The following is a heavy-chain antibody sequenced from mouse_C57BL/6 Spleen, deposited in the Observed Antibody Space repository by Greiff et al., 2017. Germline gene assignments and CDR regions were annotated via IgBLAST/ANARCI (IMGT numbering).Heavy chain of an antibody. CDR1: GFTFSSYG. V-gene: IGHV5-6*02. Sequence: DVKLVESGGDLVKPGGSLKLSCAASGFTFSSYGMSWVRQTPDKRLEWVATISSGGSYTYYPDSVKGRFTISRDHAKKSLYLQMSSLKSEDTAMYYCARDGSIFDYGGQGTTLTFSS. CDR2: ISSGGSYT. D-gene: IGHD2-3*01. J-gene: IGHJ2*01. CDR3: ARDGSIFDY.